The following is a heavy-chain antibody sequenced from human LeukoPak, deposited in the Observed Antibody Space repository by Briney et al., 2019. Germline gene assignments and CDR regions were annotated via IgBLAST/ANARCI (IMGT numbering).Heavy chain of an antibody. V-gene: IGHV3-53*01. CDR1: GFSVFSNY. D-gene: IGHD4-17*01. Sequence: PGGSLRLSCAASGFSVFSNYMAWVRQAPGKGLEWVAVSYRRDTTYYADAVKGRFIISTDSSRKTLYLQMNSLRVDDTAMYYCAREGYGDHLDYWGQGTLVTVSS. CDR3: AREGYGDHLDY. J-gene: IGHJ4*02. CDR2: SYRRDTT.